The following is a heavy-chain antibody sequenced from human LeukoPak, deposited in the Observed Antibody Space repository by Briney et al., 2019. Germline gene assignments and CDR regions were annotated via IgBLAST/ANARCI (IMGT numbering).Heavy chain of an antibody. J-gene: IGHJ4*02. D-gene: IGHD2-21*02. V-gene: IGHV3-48*01. CDR2: ISSSSSTI. Sequence: GGSLRLSCAASGFTFSSYSMNWVRQAPGKGLEWVSYISSSSSTIYYADSVKGRFTISRDNSKNTLYLQMNSLRAEDTAVYYCAKDPDCGGDCYYFDYWGQGTLVTVSS. CDR1: GFTFSSYS. CDR3: AKDPDCGGDCYYFDY.